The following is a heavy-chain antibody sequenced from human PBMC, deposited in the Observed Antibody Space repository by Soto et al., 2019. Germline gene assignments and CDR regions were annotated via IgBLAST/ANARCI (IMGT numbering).Heavy chain of an antibody. CDR2: IIPIFGTA. D-gene: IGHD3-22*01. Sequence: QVQLVQSGAEVKKPGSSVKVSCKASGGTFSSYAISWVRQAPGQGLEWMGGIIPIFGTANYAQKFQGRVTITADESTSTDYMELSSLRSEDTAVYYCARDTYYYDSSGYYKGAFDIWGQGTMVTVSS. CDR3: ARDTYYYDSSGYYKGAFDI. V-gene: IGHV1-69*01. CDR1: GGTFSSYA. J-gene: IGHJ3*02.